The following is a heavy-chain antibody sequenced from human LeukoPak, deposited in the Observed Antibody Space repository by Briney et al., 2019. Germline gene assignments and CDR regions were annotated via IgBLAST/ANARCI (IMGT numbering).Heavy chain of an antibody. CDR2: IYSGGST. Sequence: PGGSLRLSCAASGFTVSSNYMSWVRQAPGKGLEWVSVIYSGGSTYYADSVKGRFTISRDNSKNTLYLQMNSLRAEDTAVYYCARDTPGYGFGYWGQGTLVTVSS. D-gene: IGHD5-18*01. CDR1: GFTVSSNY. CDR3: ARDTPGYGFGY. V-gene: IGHV3-53*01. J-gene: IGHJ4*02.